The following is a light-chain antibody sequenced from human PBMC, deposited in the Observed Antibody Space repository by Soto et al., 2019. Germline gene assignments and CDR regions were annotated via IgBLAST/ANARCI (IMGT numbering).Light chain of an antibody. V-gene: IGLV1-40*01. Sequence: QSVLTQPPSVSGAPGQRVAISCTGSSSNVGAGFDVQRYQQLPGTPPRLLIYRNKNRPSGVPDRFSGSKSGTSASLAITGLQAEDEADYYCQSYDSSLSGWIFGGGTKLTVL. CDR1: SSNVGAGFD. J-gene: IGLJ2*01. CDR2: RNK. CDR3: QSYDSSLSGWI.